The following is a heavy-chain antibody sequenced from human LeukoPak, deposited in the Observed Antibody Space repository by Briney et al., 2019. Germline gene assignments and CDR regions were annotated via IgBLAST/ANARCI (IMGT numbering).Heavy chain of an antibody. Sequence: GGSLRPSCAASGFPFSNSWMTWVRQAPEKGLEWVADIKLDGSEEYVDSVKGRFTISRDNAKKSVYLQMNSLTAEDTAVYYCAKHRWYHFDSWGQGTLVAVSS. CDR3: AKHRWYHFDS. J-gene: IGHJ4*02. CDR2: IKLDGSEE. V-gene: IGHV3-7*01. CDR1: GFPFSNSW. D-gene: IGHD3-16*02.